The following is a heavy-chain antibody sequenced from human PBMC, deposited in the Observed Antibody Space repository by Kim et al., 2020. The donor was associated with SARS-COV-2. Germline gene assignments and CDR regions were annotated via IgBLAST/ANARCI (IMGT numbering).Heavy chain of an antibody. CDR2: YHSGTT. CDR3: ARLGAY. J-gene: IGHJ4*02. Sequence: YHSGTTYYNPPLKSRVTISVDTSKNQFSLKLSSVTAADTAVYYYARLGAYWGQGTLVTVSS. D-gene: IGHD3-16*01. V-gene: IGHV4-30-2*04.